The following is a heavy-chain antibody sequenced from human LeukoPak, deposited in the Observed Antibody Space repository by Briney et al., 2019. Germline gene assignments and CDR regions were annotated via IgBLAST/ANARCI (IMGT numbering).Heavy chain of an antibody. V-gene: IGHV4-4*08. D-gene: IGHD6-13*01. J-gene: IGHJ6*03. Sequence: SETLSLTCTVSGGSISSYYWSWIRQPPGKGLEWIGRIYTSGSTNYNPSLKSRVTISVDTSKNQFSLKLSSVTAADTAVYYCARGGDSSSWGIYYYYMDVWGKGTTVTVSS. CDR2: IYTSGST. CDR3: ARGGDSSSWGIYYYYMDV. CDR1: GGSISSYY.